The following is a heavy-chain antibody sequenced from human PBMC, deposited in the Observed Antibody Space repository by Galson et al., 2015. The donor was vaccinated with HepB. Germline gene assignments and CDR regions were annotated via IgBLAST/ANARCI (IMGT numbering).Heavy chain of an antibody. D-gene: IGHD1-7*01. V-gene: IGHV1-18*01. CDR1: GYSFTSYG. CDR3: ASGEFLGGITGDYHYYGMDI. J-gene: IGHJ6*02. Sequence: SVKVSYKASGYSFTSYGISWVRQAPGQGLEWMGRISAKNANAKYARKLQGRVTMTTDTSTSTAYMELRSLRSDDTAVYYCASGEFLGGITGDYHYYGMDIWGQGTTVTVSS. CDR2: ISAKNANA.